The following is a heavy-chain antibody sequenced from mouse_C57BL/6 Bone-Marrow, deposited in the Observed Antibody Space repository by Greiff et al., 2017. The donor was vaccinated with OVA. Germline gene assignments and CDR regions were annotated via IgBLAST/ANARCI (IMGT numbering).Heavy chain of an antibody. J-gene: IGHJ1*03. D-gene: IGHD3-1*01. CDR3: VRVAAHDADWYFDV. Sequence: GGGLVQPKGSLKLSCAASGFTFNTYAMHWVRQAPGKGLEWVARIRSKSSNYATYYADSVKDRFTISRDDSQSMLYLQMNNLKTEDTAMYYCVRVAAHDADWYFDVWGTGTTVTVSS. V-gene: IGHV10-3*01. CDR2: IRSKSSNYAT. CDR1: GFTFNTYA.